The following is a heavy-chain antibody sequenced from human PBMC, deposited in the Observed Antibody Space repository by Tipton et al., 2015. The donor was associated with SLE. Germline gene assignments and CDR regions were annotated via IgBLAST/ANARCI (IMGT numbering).Heavy chain of an antibody. CDR1: GFTFSSYA. Sequence: SLRLSCAASGFTFSSYAMSWVRQAPGKGLEWVSAISGSGGSTYYADSVKGRFTISRDNSKNTLYLQMNSLRAEDTAVYYCARDPCSGGSCYHWYFDLWGRGTLVTVSS. CDR2: ISGSGGST. CDR3: ARDPCSGGSCYHWYFDL. J-gene: IGHJ2*01. D-gene: IGHD2-15*01. V-gene: IGHV3-23*01.